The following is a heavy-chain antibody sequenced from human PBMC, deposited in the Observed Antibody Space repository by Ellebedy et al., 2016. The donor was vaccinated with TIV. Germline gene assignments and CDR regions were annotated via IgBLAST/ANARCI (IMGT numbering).Heavy chain of an antibody. D-gene: IGHD5-18*01. CDR3: ARRGTAHTFYFES. CDR2: IIPAFGTA. Sequence: SVKVSXXASGDTFSSYGISWVRQAPGQGLEWMGGIIPAFGTANSAQRFQGRVTITADKSTSTVYMELSSLRSEDTAVYYCARRGTAHTFYFESWGQGTLVTVSS. CDR1: GDTFSSYG. V-gene: IGHV1-69*06. J-gene: IGHJ4*02.